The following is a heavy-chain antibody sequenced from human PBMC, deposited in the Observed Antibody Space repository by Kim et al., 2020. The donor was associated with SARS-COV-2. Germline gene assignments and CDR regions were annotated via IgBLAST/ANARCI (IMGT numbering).Heavy chain of an antibody. CDR2: IYSGGSST. CDR1: GFTFSSYA. D-gene: IGHD3-22*01. Sequence: GGSLRLSCAASGFTFSSYAMSWVRQAPGKGLEWVSVIYSGGSSTYYADSVKGRFTISRDNSKNTLYLQMNSLRAEDTAVYYCAKDQREGGVYSYYDSSGYYAWGQGTLVTVSS. V-gene: IGHV3-23*03. CDR3: AKDQREGGVYSYYDSSGYYA. J-gene: IGHJ4*02.